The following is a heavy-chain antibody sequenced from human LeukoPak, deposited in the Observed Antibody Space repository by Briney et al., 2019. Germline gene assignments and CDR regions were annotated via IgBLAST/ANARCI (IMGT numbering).Heavy chain of an antibody. CDR3: AKGSGVAAAGRPPFFDY. V-gene: IGHV4-30-4*01. D-gene: IGHD6-25*01. Sequence: KSSETLSLTCTVSGGSISSGDYYWSWVRQPPGKGLEWIGYIYYSGSTYYNPSLKSRVTISVDTSKNQFSLKLTSVTAADTAVYYCAKGSGVAAAGRPPFFDYWGQGTLVTVSS. CDR2: IYYSGST. CDR1: GGSISSGDYY. J-gene: IGHJ4*02.